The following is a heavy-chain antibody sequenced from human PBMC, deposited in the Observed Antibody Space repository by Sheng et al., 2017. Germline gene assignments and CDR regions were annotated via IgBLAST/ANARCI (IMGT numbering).Heavy chain of an antibody. J-gene: IGHJ4*02. CDR1: GFTFSTYV. V-gene: IGHV3-23*01. Sequence: EVQLLESGGDLVQPGGSLRLSCAASGFTFSTYVMTWVRQAPGKGLEWVSAISGGGGSAYYADSVKGRFTISRDNSKNTLYLQMYSLRAEDTAVYYCAKALVRDDSSGYYDYWGQGTLVTVSS. CDR3: AKALVRDDSSGYYDY. CDR2: ISGGGGSA. D-gene: IGHD3-22*01.